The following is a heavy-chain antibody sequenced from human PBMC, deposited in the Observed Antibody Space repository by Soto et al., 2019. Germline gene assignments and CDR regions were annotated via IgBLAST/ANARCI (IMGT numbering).Heavy chain of an antibody. V-gene: IGHV4-34*01. CDR1: GGSFSGYY. CDR2: INHSGST. Sequence: PSETLSLTCAVYGGSFSGYYWSWIRQPPGKGLEWIGEINHSGSTNYNPSLKSRVTISVDTSKNQFSLKLSSVTAADTAVYYCARGRDHCSSTSCSKYYFDYWGQGTLVTVSS. J-gene: IGHJ4*02. D-gene: IGHD2-2*01. CDR3: ARGRDHCSSTSCSKYYFDY.